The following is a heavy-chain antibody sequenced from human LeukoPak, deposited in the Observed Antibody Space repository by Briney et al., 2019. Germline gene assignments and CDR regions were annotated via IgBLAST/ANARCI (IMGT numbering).Heavy chain of an antibody. V-gene: IGHV4-38-2*02. CDR2: IYHSGST. D-gene: IGHD6-6*01. J-gene: IGHJ4*02. CDR1: GYSISSGYY. CDR3: AREQLAARGFDY. Sequence: SETLSLTCTVSGYSISSGYYWGWIRQPPGKGLEWIGSIYHSGSTYYNPSLKSRVTISVDTSKNQFSLKLSSVTAADTAVYYCAREQLAARGFDYWGQGTLVTVSS.